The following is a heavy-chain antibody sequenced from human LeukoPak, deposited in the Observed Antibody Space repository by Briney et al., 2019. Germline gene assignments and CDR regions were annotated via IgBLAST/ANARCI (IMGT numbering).Heavy chain of an antibody. CDR2: ISAYNGNT. D-gene: IGHD6-13*01. V-gene: IGHV1-18*01. J-gene: IGHJ6*02. CDR1: GYTFTSYG. CDR3: ARRNIVLDSSSWQQINYYYYGMDV. Sequence: GASVKVSCKASGYTFTSYGISWVRQAPGQGLEWMGWISAYNGNTNYAQKLQGRVTMTTDTSTSTAYMELRSLRSDDTAVYYCARRNIVLDSSSWQQINYYYYGMDVWGQGTTVTVSS.